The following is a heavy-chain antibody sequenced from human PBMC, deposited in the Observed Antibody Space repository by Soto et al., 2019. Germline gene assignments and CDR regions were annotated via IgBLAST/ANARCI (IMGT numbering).Heavy chain of an antibody. D-gene: IGHD1-26*01. CDR1: GCTCDSYA. CDR3: ARAPWEPGY. CDR2: IRQGGGEK. V-gene: IGHV3-7*03. J-gene: IGHJ4*02. Sequence: GGSLRLSCAASGCTCDSYAMTWVRQAPGKGLESVAKIRQGGGEKYYADSVKGRFTISRDNAKNSLYLQMNSLRAEDTAVYYCARAPWEPGYSGQGTLVTVSS.